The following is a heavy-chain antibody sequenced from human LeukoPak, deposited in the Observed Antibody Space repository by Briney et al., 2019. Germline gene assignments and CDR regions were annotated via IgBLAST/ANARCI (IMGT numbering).Heavy chain of an antibody. CDR1: GYSFASYY. Sequence: ASVKVSCKASGYSFASYYMHWVRQAPGQGLEWMGWINPNTGGTNYAQKFQGRVTMTRDTSISTAYMDLSSLRSEDTAVYYCARDPGYSGYEGTNWFDPWGQGTLVTVSS. J-gene: IGHJ5*02. V-gene: IGHV1-2*02. CDR3: ARDPGYSGYEGTNWFDP. D-gene: IGHD5-12*01. CDR2: INPNTGGT.